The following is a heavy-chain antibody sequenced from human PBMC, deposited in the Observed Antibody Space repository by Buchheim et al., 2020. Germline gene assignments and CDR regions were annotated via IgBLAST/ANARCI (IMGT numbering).Heavy chain of an antibody. J-gene: IGHJ6*02. Sequence: EVQLVESGGGLVNPGGSLRLSCAASGFTFSNAWMSWVRQAPGKGLEWVGRIRSKTDGGTTDYAAPVKGRFTISSDDSTNTLYLQMNSLKTEDTAVYYCTTVGPYNWLYYYYYGMDVWGQGTT. CDR3: TTVGPYNWLYYYYYGMDV. V-gene: IGHV3-15*01. CDR1: GFTFSNAW. D-gene: IGHD1-1*01. CDR2: IRSKTDGGTT.